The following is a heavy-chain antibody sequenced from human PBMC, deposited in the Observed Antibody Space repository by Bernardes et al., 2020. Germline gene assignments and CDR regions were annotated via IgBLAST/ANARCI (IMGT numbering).Heavy chain of an antibody. D-gene: IGHD4-17*01. Sequence: GGSLRLSCAASGFTFSSYGMHWVRQAPGKGLAWVAVISYDGSNKYYADSVKGRFTISRDNSKNTLYLQMNSLRAEATAVYYCAKDRGYGTTTVTPRQPSYYYYGMDVWGQGTTVTVSS. CDR3: AKDRGYGTTTVTPRQPSYYYYGMDV. CDR1: GFTFSSYG. J-gene: IGHJ6*02. V-gene: IGHV3-30*18. CDR2: ISYDGSNK.